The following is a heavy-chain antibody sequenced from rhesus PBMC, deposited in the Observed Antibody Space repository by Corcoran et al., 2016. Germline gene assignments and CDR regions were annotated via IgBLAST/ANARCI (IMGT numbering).Heavy chain of an antibody. CDR2: IYGSGIT. D-gene: IGHD4-23*01. Sequence: QVQLQESGPGLVKPSEILSLTRAVSGASISLDYRYWIRQAPGKGLEWIGRIYGSGITDYNPSLNDRVTISIDTSKNQFSLRLTSVTAADTAVYYCARLLYRNYAWYFDLWGPGTPITISS. J-gene: IGHJ2*01. CDR3: ARLLYRNYAWYFDL. V-gene: IGHV4S2*01. CDR1: GASISLDY.